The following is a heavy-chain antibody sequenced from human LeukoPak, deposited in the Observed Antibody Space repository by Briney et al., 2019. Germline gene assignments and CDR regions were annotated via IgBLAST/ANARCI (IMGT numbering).Heavy chain of an antibody. CDR2: IYPHDSDI. CDR3: ARMIGLGEVSPYFDY. V-gene: IGHV5-51*01. Sequence: GESLKISCKGSGYIFTNYWIAGVRQMPGKGLEWMGIIYPHDSDIRYNPPFQGQVTISADKSISTAYLQWSSLKASDTAMYYCARMIGLGEVSPYFDYWGQGTLVTVSS. J-gene: IGHJ4*02. CDR1: GYIFTNYW. D-gene: IGHD3-16*02.